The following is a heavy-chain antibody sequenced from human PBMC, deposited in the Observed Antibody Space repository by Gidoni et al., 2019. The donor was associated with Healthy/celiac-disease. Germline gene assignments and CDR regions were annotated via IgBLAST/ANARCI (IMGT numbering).Heavy chain of an antibody. CDR2: ISGSGGST. D-gene: IGHD3-22*01. CDR3: AKDGYYYEADQPIDY. Sequence: EVQLLESGGGLVQPGGSLRLSCAASGFTFSSYAMSWVRQAPGKGLEWVSAISGSGGSTYYADPVKGRFTIARDNSKNTLYLQMNSLRAEDTAVYYCAKDGYYYEADQPIDYWGQGTLVTVSS. J-gene: IGHJ4*02. CDR1: GFTFSSYA. V-gene: IGHV3-23*01.